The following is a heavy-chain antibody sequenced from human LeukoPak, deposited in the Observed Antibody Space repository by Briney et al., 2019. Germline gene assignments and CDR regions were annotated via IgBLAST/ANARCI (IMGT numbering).Heavy chain of an antibody. D-gene: IGHD1-7*01. J-gene: IGHJ3*02. CDR3: ARDLAHPLTGTTRAFDI. V-gene: IGHV1-18*01. Sequence: ASVKVSCKASGYTFTSYGISWVRQAPGQGLEWMGWISAYNGNTNYAQKLQGRVTMTTDTSTSTAYMELRSLRSDDTAVYYCARDLAHPLTGTTRAFDIWGQGTMVTVSS. CDR2: ISAYNGNT. CDR1: GYTFTSYG.